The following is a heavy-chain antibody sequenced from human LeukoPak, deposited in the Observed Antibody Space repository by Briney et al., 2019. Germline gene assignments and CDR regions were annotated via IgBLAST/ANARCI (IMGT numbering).Heavy chain of an antibody. CDR1: GYTFTCYY. CDR2: INPNSGGT. J-gene: IGHJ4*02. Sequence: GASVKVSCKASGYTFTCYYMHWVRQAPGQGREWMGWINPNSGGTNYAQKFQGKVTMTRDTSISTAYMELSRLRSDDTAVYYCARDPGGKVAVAGPARAFDYWGQGTLVTVSS. D-gene: IGHD6-19*01. V-gene: IGHV1-2*02. CDR3: ARDPGGKVAVAGPARAFDY.